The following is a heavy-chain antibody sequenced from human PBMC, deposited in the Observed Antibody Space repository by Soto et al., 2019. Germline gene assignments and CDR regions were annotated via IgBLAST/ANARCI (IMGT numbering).Heavy chain of an antibody. CDR3: ARQPYDSTGYYYGA. CDR2: ILHIGST. D-gene: IGHD3-22*01. CDR1: GGSISTTNW. Sequence: SETLSLTCTVSGGSISTTNWWSWVRQSPGKGLEWIGKILHIGSTNYNPSLKSRVTISVDTSKNHFSLKLTSVTAADTAMYYCARQPYDSTGYYYGAWGQGTLVTVSS. J-gene: IGHJ5*02. V-gene: IGHV4-4*02.